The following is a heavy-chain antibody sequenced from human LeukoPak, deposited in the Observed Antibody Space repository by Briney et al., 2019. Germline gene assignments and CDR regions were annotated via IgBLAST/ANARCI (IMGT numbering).Heavy chain of an antibody. Sequence: GGSLRLSCAASGFTFNDYAMHWVRQHPGKGLEWLSIISWNSGYIGYADSVKGRFTVSRDNTEDSVYLQMNSLRPEDTAFYFCAKVRGTYSSGFFFGSWGQGTLVTVSS. CDR2: ISWNSGYI. D-gene: IGHD6-19*01. CDR3: AKVRGTYSSGFFFGS. J-gene: IGHJ4*02. CDR1: GFTFNDYA. V-gene: IGHV3-9*01.